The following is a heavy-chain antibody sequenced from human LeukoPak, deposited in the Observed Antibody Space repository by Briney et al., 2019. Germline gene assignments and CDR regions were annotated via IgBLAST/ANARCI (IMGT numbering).Heavy chain of an antibody. Sequence: GGSLRLSCAASGFTFSSYWMHWVRQAPGKGLVWVSRINTDGNSTSYADSVRGRLTISRDNAKNTLYLQMNSLRAEDTAVYYCVRDGFAFDIWGQGTMVTVSS. CDR2: INTDGNST. CDR1: GFTFSSYW. CDR3: VRDGFAFDI. J-gene: IGHJ3*02. V-gene: IGHV3-74*01. D-gene: IGHD2-2*03.